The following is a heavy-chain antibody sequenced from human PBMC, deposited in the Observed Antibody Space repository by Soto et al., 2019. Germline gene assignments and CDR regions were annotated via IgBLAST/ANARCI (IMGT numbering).Heavy chain of an antibody. CDR1: GFTFSSYG. D-gene: IGHD3-22*01. J-gene: IGHJ4*01. CDR3: PRDYYDCSGYYYPGDY. CDR2: IWYDGSNK. V-gene: IGHV3-33*01. Sequence: GGSLRLSCAASGFTFSSYGMHWVRQAPGKGLEWVAVIWYDGSNKYYADSVKGRFTISRDNSKNTLYLQMNSLRAEDTAVYYCPRDYYDCSGYYYPGDYWGHGTLVTVSS.